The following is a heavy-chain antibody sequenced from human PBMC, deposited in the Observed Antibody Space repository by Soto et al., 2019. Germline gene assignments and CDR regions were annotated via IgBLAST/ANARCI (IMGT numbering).Heavy chain of an antibody. J-gene: IGHJ5*02. Sequence: GGSLRLSCAASGFTFSSYWMHWVRQAPGKGLVWVSRINSDGSSTSYADSVKGRFTISRDNAKNTLYLQMNSLRAEDTAVYYCARDLVPAAVKLPGTIDWFDPWGQGTLVTAPQ. D-gene: IGHD2-2*01. CDR1: GFTFSSYW. V-gene: IGHV3-74*01. CDR3: ARDLVPAAVKLPGTIDWFDP. CDR2: INSDGSST.